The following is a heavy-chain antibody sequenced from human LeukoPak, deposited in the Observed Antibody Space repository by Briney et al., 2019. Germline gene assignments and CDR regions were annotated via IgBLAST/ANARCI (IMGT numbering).Heavy chain of an antibody. CDR3: ARGRYLDWLPYYFDY. V-gene: IGHV3-74*01. CDR1: GFTFSSYW. CDR2: IASDGSST. Sequence: TGGSLRLSCAASGFTFSSYWMNWVRQAPGKGLVWVSRIASDGSSTTYADSVKGRFSISRDNAKNTLYLQMNSLRAEDTAVYYCARGRYLDWLPYYFDYWGQGTLVTVSS. J-gene: IGHJ4*02. D-gene: IGHD3-9*01.